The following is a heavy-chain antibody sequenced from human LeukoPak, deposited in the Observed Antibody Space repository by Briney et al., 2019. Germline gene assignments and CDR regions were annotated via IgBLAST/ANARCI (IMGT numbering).Heavy chain of an antibody. CDR3: ARHFHPAETTGGYFDL. V-gene: IGHV5-51*01. J-gene: IGHJ2*01. Sequence: GGSLQISCKGSGYLFNSYWIAGVRRMPGKGLEGLGIIYPGDSDTRYSPAFKGQVTISADNSISSAYLHSSSLKPSDTAMYYCARHFHPAETTGGYFDLWGRGTLVTVSA. D-gene: IGHD4-17*01. CDR1: GYLFNSYW. CDR2: IYPGDSDT.